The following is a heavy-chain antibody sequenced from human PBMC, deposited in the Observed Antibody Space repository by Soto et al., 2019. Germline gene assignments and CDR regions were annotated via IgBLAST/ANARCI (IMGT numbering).Heavy chain of an antibody. CDR2: MNPNSGNT. CDR1: GYTFTSYD. V-gene: IGHV1-8*01. Sequence: ASVKVSCKASGYTFTSYDINWVRQATGQGLEWMGWMNPNSGNTDYAQKFQGRVTMTRNTSISTAYMELSSLRSEDTAVYYCARSGLRFLEWLLSSMDVWGQGTTVPVSS. CDR3: ARSGLRFLEWLLSSMDV. D-gene: IGHD3-3*01. J-gene: IGHJ6*02.